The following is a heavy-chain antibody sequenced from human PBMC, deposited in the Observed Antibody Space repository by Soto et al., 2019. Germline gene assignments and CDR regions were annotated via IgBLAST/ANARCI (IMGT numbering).Heavy chain of an antibody. V-gene: IGHV5-51*03. CDR1: GYNFTNYW. CDR3: ARRARGNWACDY. Sequence: EVHLVQSGAEMKKPGESLKISCAGSGYNFTNYWLVWVRQMPVKGLEWMGIIYPGDSDTRYSPSFQGQVTFSADKSTSSAYRQWSSLKASDTAIYFCARRARGNWACDYWGQGTLVTVSS. D-gene: IGHD3-16*01. J-gene: IGHJ4*02. CDR2: IYPGDSDT.